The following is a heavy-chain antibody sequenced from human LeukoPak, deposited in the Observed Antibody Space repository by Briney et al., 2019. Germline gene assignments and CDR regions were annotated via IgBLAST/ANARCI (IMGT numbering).Heavy chain of an antibody. J-gene: IGHJ5*02. CDR2: IYYSGST. D-gene: IGHD3-9*01. V-gene: IGHV4-31*03. CDR3: AIDYDILARPLGLDP. CDR1: GGSISSDSYH. Sequence: PSETLSLTCTVSGGSISSDSYHWGWIRPHPGRGLEWIGCIYYSGSTYYNPSLKSRVTISVDTSKNQSSLKLSSVTAADTAVYYCAIDYDILARPLGLDPWGQGTLVTVSS.